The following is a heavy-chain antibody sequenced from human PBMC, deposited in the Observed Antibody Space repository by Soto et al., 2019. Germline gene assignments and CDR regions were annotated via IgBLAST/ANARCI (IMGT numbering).Heavy chain of an antibody. CDR1: GGSINSGGYY. Sequence: QVHLREPGPGLLKPSQTLSLTCTVSGGSINSGGYYWSWVRQHPVRGLDYIGYISYSGDTYYNPSLRRRATISLDTSKNEFSLKLSSVSDADTAVYYCARGILWCGVTYFDYWGQGTLVTVS. J-gene: IGHJ4*02. D-gene: IGHD3-10*01. CDR3: ARGILWCGVTYFDY. CDR2: ISYSGDT. V-gene: IGHV4-31*03.